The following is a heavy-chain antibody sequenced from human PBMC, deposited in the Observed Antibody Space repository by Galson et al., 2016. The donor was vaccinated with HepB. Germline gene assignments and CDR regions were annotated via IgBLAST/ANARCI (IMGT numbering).Heavy chain of an antibody. D-gene: IGHD6-19*01. Sequence: SLRLSCAASGFSFSNSGMSWVRQAPGRGLEWVSGITRSGDATHYADSVKGRFTISRDNSKNTLYLQMNSLRAEDTAVYYCAREGHYSAWFVIDYWGRGTLITVSA. CDR2: ITRSGDAT. V-gene: IGHV3-23*01. CDR1: GFSFSNSG. CDR3: AREGHYSAWFVIDY. J-gene: IGHJ2*01.